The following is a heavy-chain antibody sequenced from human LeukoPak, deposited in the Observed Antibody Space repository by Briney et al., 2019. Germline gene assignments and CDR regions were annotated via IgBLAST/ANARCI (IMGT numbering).Heavy chain of an antibody. D-gene: IGHD6-13*01. J-gene: IGHJ4*02. Sequence: PGGSLRLSCAASGFTFSSYGMHWVRQAPGKGLEWVAFIRYDGSNKYYADSVKGRFTISRDNSKNTLYLQMNSLRAEDTAVYYCAKDWSREQLVKDYWGQGTLVTVSS. CDR2: IRYDGSNK. CDR3: AKDWSREQLVKDY. CDR1: GFTFSSYG. V-gene: IGHV3-30*02.